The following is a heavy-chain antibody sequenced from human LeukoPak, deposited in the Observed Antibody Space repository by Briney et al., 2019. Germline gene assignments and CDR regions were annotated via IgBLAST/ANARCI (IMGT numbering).Heavy chain of an antibody. V-gene: IGHV3-23*01. CDR3: ANSPRGYSYGTRQFDY. D-gene: IGHD5-18*01. CDR1: GFTFSSYA. CDR2: ISGSGGSA. J-gene: IGHJ4*02. Sequence: GGSLRLSCAASGFTFSSYAMSWVRQAPGKGLEWVSAISGSGGSAYYADSVKGRFTISRDNSKNTLYLQMNSLRAEDTAVYYCANSPRGYSYGTRQFDYWGQGTLVTVSS.